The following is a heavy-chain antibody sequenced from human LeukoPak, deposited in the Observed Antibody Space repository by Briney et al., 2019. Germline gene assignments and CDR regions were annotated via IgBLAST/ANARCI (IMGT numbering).Heavy chain of an antibody. V-gene: IGHV3-48*04. CDR1: GFTFSSYW. CDR2: ITNSGTTI. CDR3: ARDGHYDILTGYFQD. Sequence: GGSLRLSCAASGFTFSSYWMNWVRQAPGKGLEWVSYITNSGTTIYYADSVKGRFTISRDNAKNSLYLQMNSLRAEDTAVYYCARDGHYDILTGYFQDWGQGTLVTVSS. D-gene: IGHD3-9*01. J-gene: IGHJ1*01.